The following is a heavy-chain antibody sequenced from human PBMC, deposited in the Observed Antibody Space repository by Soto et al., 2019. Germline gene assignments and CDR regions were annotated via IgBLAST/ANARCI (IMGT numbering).Heavy chain of an antibody. CDR3: AEWGSASYYGMDV. V-gene: IGHV1-2*02. CDR2: INPNSGGT. Sequence: ASVNVSCKSSGYTFTGYYIHWVRHAPGQGLECMGWINPNSGGTNYAQKFQGRVTMTRDTSISTAYMELSRLRSDDTAVYYCAEWGSASYYGMDVWGQGTTVTAP. D-gene: IGHD3-10*01. CDR1: GYTFTGYY. J-gene: IGHJ6*02.